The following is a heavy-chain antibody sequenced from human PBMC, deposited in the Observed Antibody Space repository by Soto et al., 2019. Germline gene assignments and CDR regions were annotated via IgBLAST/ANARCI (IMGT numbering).Heavy chain of an antibody. CDR2: IIPIFGTA. CDR3: ARGSGYDILTGYFGY. D-gene: IGHD3-9*01. Sequence: GASVKVSCKASGGTFSSYAISWVRQAPGQGLEWMGGIIPIFGTANYAQKFQGRVTITADESTSTAYMELSSLRSEDTAVYYCARGSGYDILTGYFGYCGQGTLVTVSS. V-gene: IGHV1-69*13. CDR1: GGTFSSYA. J-gene: IGHJ4*02.